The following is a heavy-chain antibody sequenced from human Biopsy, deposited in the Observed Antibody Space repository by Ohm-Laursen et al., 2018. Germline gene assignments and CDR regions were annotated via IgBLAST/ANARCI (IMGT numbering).Heavy chain of an antibody. Sequence: TLSLTCAVSGYSISSDYRWGWIRQAPGKTLEWLGNIFKDGNTHYNPSLRSRLIISIDTSKNQFSLMMTSVSGADTAVYFCARVDSGWAPFDKWGPGTLVTVSS. V-gene: IGHV4-38-2*01. J-gene: IGHJ4*02. CDR1: GYSISSDYR. D-gene: IGHD6-19*01. CDR2: IFKDGNT. CDR3: ARVDSGWAPFDK.